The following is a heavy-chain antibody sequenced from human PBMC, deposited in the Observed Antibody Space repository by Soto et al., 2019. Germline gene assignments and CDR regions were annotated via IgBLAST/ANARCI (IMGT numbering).Heavy chain of an antibody. J-gene: IGHJ4*02. CDR1: GFTVRDS. CDR3: ARDASGPFDY. D-gene: IGHD6-19*01. Sequence: GGSLRLSCSVAGFTVRDSMSWVRQAPGKGLECVSFIHSDGSTHYTDSVRGRFTISRDNSKNTLYLQMDRLRVDDTAVYFCARDASGPFDYWGQGTLVTVPQ. CDR2: IHSDGST. V-gene: IGHV3-53*01.